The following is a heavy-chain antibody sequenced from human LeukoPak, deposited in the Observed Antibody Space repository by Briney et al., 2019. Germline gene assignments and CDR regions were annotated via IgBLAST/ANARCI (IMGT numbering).Heavy chain of an antibody. J-gene: IGHJ6*03. D-gene: IGHD4-11*01. CDR2: VAHTGGT. CDR1: DDSITMYY. CDR3: ARGRVSSSTWYSTYYYFFYMDF. V-gene: IGHV4-59*01. Sequence: SETLSLTCTVSDDSITMYYWTWIRQPPGKGLEWIGYVAHTGGTKFNPSLNGRVSISRDTCNYFFSLRLRSVTAADTAVYFCARGRVSSSTWYSTYYYFFYMDFWGKGTTVIVSS.